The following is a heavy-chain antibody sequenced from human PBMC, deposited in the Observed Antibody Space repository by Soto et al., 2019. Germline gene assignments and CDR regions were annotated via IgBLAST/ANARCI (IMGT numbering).Heavy chain of an antibody. J-gene: IGHJ4*02. CDR2: ISGSGGST. Sequence: PGGSLRLSCAASGFTFSSYAMSWVRQAPGKGLEWVSAISGSGGSTYYADSVKGRFTISRDNSKNTLYLQMNSLRAEDTAVYYCAKDHCSSTSCYVNFDYWGQGTLVTVSS. CDR1: GFTFSSYA. D-gene: IGHD2-2*01. V-gene: IGHV3-23*01. CDR3: AKDHCSSTSCYVNFDY.